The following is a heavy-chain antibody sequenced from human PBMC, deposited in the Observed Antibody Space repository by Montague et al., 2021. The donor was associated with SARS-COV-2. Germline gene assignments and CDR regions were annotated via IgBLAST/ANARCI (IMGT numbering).Heavy chain of an antibody. CDR3: ARAFIAAAGTTSSDY. Sequence: SETLSLTCTVSGGSISSSSYFWGWIRQPPGKGLEWIGSIYYSGSTYYNPSLKSRVTISVDTSKNQFSLKLSSVTAADTAVYYCARAFIAAAGTTSSDYWGQGTLVTVSS. CDR1: GGSISSSSYF. CDR2: IYYSGST. V-gene: IGHV4-39*01. J-gene: IGHJ4*02. D-gene: IGHD6-13*01.